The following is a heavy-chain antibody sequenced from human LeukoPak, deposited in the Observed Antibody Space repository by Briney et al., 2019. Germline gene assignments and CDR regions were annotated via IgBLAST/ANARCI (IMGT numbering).Heavy chain of an antibody. CDR3: ARSRWGLRLSLDY. V-gene: IGHV4-34*01. Sequence: SETLSLTCAVHGGSFRGYYWSWIRQPPGKGLEWIGEINHSGSTNYNPSLKSRVTISVDTSKNHFSLKLSSVTAADTAVYYCARSRWGLRLSLDYWGQGTLVTVSS. J-gene: IGHJ4*02. CDR1: GGSFRGYY. D-gene: IGHD5-12*01. CDR2: INHSGST.